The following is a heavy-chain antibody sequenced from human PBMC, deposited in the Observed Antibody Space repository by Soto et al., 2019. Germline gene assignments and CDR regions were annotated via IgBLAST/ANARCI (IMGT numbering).Heavy chain of an antibody. Sequence: ASVKVSCKASGYTFTSYDINWVRQATGQGLEWMGWMNPNSGNTGYAQKFQGRITMTRNTSISTAYMELSSLRSEDTAVYYCASYSGSYRGSTYGMDVWGQGTTVTVSS. CDR3: ASYSGSYRGSTYGMDV. D-gene: IGHD1-26*01. CDR1: GYTFTSYD. CDR2: MNPNSGNT. J-gene: IGHJ6*02. V-gene: IGHV1-8*01.